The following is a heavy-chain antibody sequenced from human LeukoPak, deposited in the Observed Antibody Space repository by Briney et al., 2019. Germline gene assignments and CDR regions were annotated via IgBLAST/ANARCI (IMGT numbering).Heavy chain of an antibody. V-gene: IGHV3-30-3*01. CDR3: ARDPSGGFLEWSIDY. J-gene: IGHJ4*02. CDR2: ISYDGSNK. Sequence: PGGSLRLSCAASGFTFSGYAMHWVRQAPGKGLEWVAVISYDGSNKYYADSVKGRFTISRDNSKNTLYLQMNSLRAEDTAVYYCARDPSGGFLEWSIDYWGQGTLVTVSS. D-gene: IGHD3-3*01. CDR1: GFTFSGYA.